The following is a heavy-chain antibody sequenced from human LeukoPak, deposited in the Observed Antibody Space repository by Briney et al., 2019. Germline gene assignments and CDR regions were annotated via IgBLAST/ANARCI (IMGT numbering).Heavy chain of an antibody. J-gene: IGHJ6*02. V-gene: IGHV4-59*01. D-gene: IGHD2/OR15-2a*01. CDR3: ARARTVDLFAREYVDV. CDR2: ISYSGST. CDR1: DGSISSYS. Sequence: PSETLSLTCSVSDGSISSYSWSWIRQPPGKGLEWIGYISYSGSTNYNPSLKSRVSISVDTSKSQFSLNLSSVTAADTAVYYCARARTVDLFAREYVDVWGQGTTVTVSS.